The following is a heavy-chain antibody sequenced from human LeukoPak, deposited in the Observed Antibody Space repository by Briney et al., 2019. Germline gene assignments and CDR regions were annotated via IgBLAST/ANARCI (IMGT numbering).Heavy chain of an antibody. Sequence: GGSLRLSCAASGFTFSGYSMNWVRQAPGKGLEWVSFITTSGTVYYAESVKGRFTISRDNAKNSLYLQMSSLRDEDTAVYYCARVRSAYYFGYWGQGTLVTVSS. V-gene: IGHV3-48*02. J-gene: IGHJ4*02. CDR3: ARVRSAYYFGY. CDR1: GFTFSGYS. CDR2: ITTSGTV.